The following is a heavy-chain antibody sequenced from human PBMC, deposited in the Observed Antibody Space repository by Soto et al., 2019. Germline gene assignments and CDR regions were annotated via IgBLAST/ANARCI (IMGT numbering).Heavy chain of an antibody. Sequence: VQLLESGGGLVQPGGSLRLSCAASGFTFSSYAMSWVRQAPGKGLEWVSAISGSGGSTYYADSVKGRFTISRDNSKNTLYLKMNSLRAEDTAVYYCAKDSPRGGIVLMVYAIDAFDIWGQGTMVTVSS. CDR3: AKDSPRGGIVLMVYAIDAFDI. J-gene: IGHJ3*02. D-gene: IGHD2-8*01. CDR1: GFTFSSYA. V-gene: IGHV3-23*01. CDR2: ISGSGGST.